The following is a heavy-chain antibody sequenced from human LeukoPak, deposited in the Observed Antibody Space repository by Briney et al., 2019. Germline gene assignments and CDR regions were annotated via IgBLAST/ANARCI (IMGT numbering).Heavy chain of an antibody. CDR3: AKDDGYGDYGTGWFDP. Sequence: GGSLRLSCAASGFTFSSYAMSWVRQAPGKGLEWVSAISGSGGSTYYADSVKGRFTISRDNSKNTLYLQMNSLRAEDTAVYYCAKDDGYGDYGTGWFDPWGQGTLVTVSS. V-gene: IGHV3-23*01. CDR1: GFTFSSYA. CDR2: ISGSGGST. J-gene: IGHJ5*02. D-gene: IGHD4-17*01.